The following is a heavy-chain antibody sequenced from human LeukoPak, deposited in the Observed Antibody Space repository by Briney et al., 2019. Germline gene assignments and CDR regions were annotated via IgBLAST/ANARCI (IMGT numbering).Heavy chain of an antibody. D-gene: IGHD5-18*01. V-gene: IGHV5-51*01. CDR1: GYSFTTYW. J-gene: IGHJ4*02. CDR3: ARPGPVAMVAPLNY. CDR2: MYPGGSNI. Sequence: LGESLKISCKGSGYSFTTYWIGWVRQMPGKGLEWMGIMYPGGSNIRYSPSFQGQVTISADKSISTAYLQWSSLKASDTAMYYCARPGPVAMVAPLNYWGQGTLVTVSS.